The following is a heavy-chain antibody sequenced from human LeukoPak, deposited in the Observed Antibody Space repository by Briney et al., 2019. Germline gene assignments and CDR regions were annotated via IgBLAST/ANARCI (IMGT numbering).Heavy chain of an antibody. CDR3: GKGPGYSVYDNLPHH. J-gene: IGHJ5*02. D-gene: IGHD5/OR15-5a*01. CDR2: IKPDGTEQ. CDR1: GFTFSRYW. Sequence: PGGSLRLSCVASGFTFSRYWMTWVRQSPEKGLEWVANIKPDGTEQYYVESVRGRFTISRDNAKNSLYLQMDSLRADDTAVYYCGKGPGYSVYDNLPHHWGRGTLVTVSS. V-gene: IGHV3-7*01.